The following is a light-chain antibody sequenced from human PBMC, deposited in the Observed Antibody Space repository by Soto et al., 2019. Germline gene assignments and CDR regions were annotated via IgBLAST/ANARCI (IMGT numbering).Light chain of an antibody. Sequence: HSVLTQPASVSGSPGQSITISCTGTSGDIGSYNRVSWYQQHPGKAPKLIIYEVTDRPSGVSHRVSGSKSGNTASMPISGLQAEDEDEYYCSSYTTIDTGAWVFGTGTKLTVL. CDR3: SSYTTIDTGAWV. V-gene: IGLV2-14*01. CDR1: SGDIGSYNR. J-gene: IGLJ1*01. CDR2: EVT.